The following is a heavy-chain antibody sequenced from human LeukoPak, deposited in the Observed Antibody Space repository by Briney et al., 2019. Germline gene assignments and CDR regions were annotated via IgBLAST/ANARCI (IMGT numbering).Heavy chain of an antibody. CDR1: GGSISSYY. Sequence: PSETLSLTCTVSGGSISSYYWSWIRQPPGKGLEWIGYIYHIGSTYYNPSLRSRVTISVDRSKNQFSLRLSSVTAADTAVYYCARGQDKSSSWAFDIWGQGTMITVSS. CDR2: IYHIGST. V-gene: IGHV4-59*12. J-gene: IGHJ3*02. CDR3: ARGQDKSSSWAFDI. D-gene: IGHD6-13*01.